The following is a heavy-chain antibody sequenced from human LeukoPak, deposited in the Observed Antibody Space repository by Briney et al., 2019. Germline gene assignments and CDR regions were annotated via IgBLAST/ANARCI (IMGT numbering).Heavy chain of an antibody. Sequence: PSETLSLTCTVSGGSISSSSYYWGWIRQPPGKGLEWIGSIYYSGSTYYNPSLKSRVTISVDTSKNQFFLKVSSVTAADTAVYYCARYLSAYHYFDYWGQGTLVTVSS. V-gene: IGHV4-39*01. D-gene: IGHD2/OR15-2a*01. CDR3: ARYLSAYHYFDY. CDR2: IYYSGST. J-gene: IGHJ4*02. CDR1: GGSISSSSYY.